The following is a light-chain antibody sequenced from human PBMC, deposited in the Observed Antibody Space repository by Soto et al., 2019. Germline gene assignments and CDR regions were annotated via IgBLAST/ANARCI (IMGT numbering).Light chain of an antibody. V-gene: IGLV1-40*01. Sequence: QSVLTQPPSVSGAPGQRVTISCTGSSSNIGAGYDVHWYQQLPGTAPKLLIYANSNRPSGVPDRFSGSKSGTSASLAITGLQAEDEADYYCQSYDSSLRAVVFGGGTQLTVL. J-gene: IGLJ2*01. CDR3: QSYDSSLRAVV. CDR2: ANS. CDR1: SSNIGAGYD.